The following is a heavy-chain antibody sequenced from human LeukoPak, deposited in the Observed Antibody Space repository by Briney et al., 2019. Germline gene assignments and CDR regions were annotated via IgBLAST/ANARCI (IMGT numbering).Heavy chain of an antibody. V-gene: IGHV1-8*03. D-gene: IGHD2-2*01. J-gene: IGHJ6*03. CDR3: ARAQRKGYCSSTSCPQNPGYYYYYMDV. Sequence: GASVKVSCKASGYTFTSYDINWVRQATGQGLEWMGWMNPNSGNTGYAQKFRGRVTITRNTSISTAYMELSSLRSEDTAVYYCARAQRKGYCSSTSCPQNPGYYYYYMDVWGKGTTVTVSS. CDR2: MNPNSGNT. CDR1: GYTFTSYD.